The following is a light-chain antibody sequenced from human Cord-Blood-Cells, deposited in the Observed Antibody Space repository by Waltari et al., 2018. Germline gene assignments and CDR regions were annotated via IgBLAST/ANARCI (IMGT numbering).Light chain of an antibody. CDR1: SSDVGGSNA. Sequence: QSALTQHPSAFGYPGQLVHISCTGTSSDVGGSNAGSWYQQHPGKAPKHMIYEVSKRPSGVPDRFSGSKSGNTASLTVSGLQAEDEADYYCSSYAGSNNLVFGGGTKLTFL. J-gene: IGLJ2*01. CDR2: EVS. V-gene: IGLV2-8*01. CDR3: SSYAGSNNLV.